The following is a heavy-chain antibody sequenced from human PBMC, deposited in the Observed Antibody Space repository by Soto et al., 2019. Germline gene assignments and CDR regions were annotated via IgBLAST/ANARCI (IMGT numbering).Heavy chain of an antibody. D-gene: IGHD2-15*01. CDR3: ARPIIGYCSGGSCYAYFDI. CDR1: GYTFTSYG. CDR2: ISAYNGNT. V-gene: IGHV1-18*01. J-gene: IGHJ3*02. Sequence: QVQLVQSGAEVKKPGASVKVSCKASGYTFTSYGISWVRQAPGQGLEWMGWISAYNGNTNYAQKLQGRVTMTTDTSTSTAYMELRSLRSDDTAVYYCARPIIGYCSGGSCYAYFDIWGQGTMVTVSS.